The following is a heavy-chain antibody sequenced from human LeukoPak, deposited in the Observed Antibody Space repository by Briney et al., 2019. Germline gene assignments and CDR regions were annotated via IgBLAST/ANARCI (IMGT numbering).Heavy chain of an antibody. V-gene: IGHV3-23*01. CDR1: GFTFSTYA. Sequence: GGSLRLSCAASGFTFSTYAMSWVRQAPGKGLEWVSAISGSGVTTYYADSVKGRFTIYRDNSKNTVYLQMNSLRAEDTAVYYCALIRGTKYFQYWGQGTLVTVSS. J-gene: IGHJ1*01. CDR3: ALIRGTKYFQY. CDR2: ISGSGVTT.